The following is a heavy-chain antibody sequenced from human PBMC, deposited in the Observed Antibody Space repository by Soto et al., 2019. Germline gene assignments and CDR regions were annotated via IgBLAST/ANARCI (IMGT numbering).Heavy chain of an antibody. Sequence: QVQLQESGPGLVKPSETLSLSCTVSGGSINSYYWSWIRQSPGKRMEWIGYVHHSWGSSYNPSLQSRVTISRATTKSQFSLKVTSVTATDTAVYYCARQGFGPLHGLVDVWGQGTTVTVSS. J-gene: IGHJ6*02. CDR2: VHHSWGS. D-gene: IGHD3-10*01. CDR1: GGSINSYY. CDR3: ARQGFGPLHGLVDV. V-gene: IGHV4-59*08.